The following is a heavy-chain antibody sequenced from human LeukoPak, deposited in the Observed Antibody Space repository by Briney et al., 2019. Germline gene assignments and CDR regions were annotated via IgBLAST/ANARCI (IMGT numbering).Heavy chain of an antibody. D-gene: IGHD6-19*01. CDR2: IYSSGNT. Sequence: PSETLFLTCSVSGGSISSYYWSWIRQPPGQGLEWIGYIYSSGNTNYNPSLKSRVAISLDTSKNQFSLSLSSVTAADTAVYYCARRGGYSGLGQGWGQGTLVPGS. CDR3: ARRGGYSGLGQG. J-gene: IGHJ4*02. CDR1: GGSISSYY. V-gene: IGHV4-59*08.